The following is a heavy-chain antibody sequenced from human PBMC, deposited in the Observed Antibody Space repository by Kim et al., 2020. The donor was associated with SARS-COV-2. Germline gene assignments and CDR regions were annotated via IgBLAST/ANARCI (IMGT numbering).Heavy chain of an antibody. V-gene: IGHV3-23*01. CDR2: IYANGRSV. D-gene: IGHD6-19*01. Sequence: GGSLRLSCAASGFTFSGFSMSWVRQAPGRGLEWVSSIYANGRSVFYADSVKVRFTTSRDSSRETLYLQMNSLRVEDTAIYYCSKDYTPDTGWDFDHWVLG. CDR1: GFTFSGFS. CDR3: SKDYTPDTGWDFDH. J-gene: IGHJ4*02.